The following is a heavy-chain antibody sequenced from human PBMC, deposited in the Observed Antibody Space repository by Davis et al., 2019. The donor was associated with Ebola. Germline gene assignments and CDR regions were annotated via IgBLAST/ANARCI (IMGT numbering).Heavy chain of an antibody. CDR3: ARDRWGGFDY. CDR2: INHSGST. V-gene: IGHV4-34*01. J-gene: IGHJ4*02. Sequence: MPSETLSLTCAVYGGSFSGYYWSWIRQPPGKGLEWIGEINHSGSTNYNPSLKSRVTISVDTSKNQFSLKLSSVTAADTAVYYCARDRWGGFDYWGQGTLVTVSS. D-gene: IGHD3-16*01. CDR1: GGSFSGYY.